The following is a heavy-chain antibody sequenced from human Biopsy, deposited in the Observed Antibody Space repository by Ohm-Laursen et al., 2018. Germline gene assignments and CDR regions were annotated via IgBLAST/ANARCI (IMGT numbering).Heavy chain of an antibody. CDR1: GDSISFPY. Sequence: GTLSLTCTASGDSISFPYWGWFRQPPGKVLEYIGSTHDTGTTDYSPSLKTRVSLSVDTSTKVFSLILSSVTAADTAVYYCAAGATWLVHYWGQGTLVTVSS. V-gene: IGHV4-59*11. D-gene: IGHD6-19*01. CDR2: THDTGTT. J-gene: IGHJ4*02. CDR3: AAGATWLVHY.